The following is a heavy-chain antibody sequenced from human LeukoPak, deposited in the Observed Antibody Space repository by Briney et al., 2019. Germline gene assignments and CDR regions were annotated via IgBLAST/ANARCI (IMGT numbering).Heavy chain of an antibody. CDR1: GLTFSNYA. V-gene: IGHV3-23*01. J-gene: IGHJ4*02. CDR2: ISGSDGST. D-gene: IGHD6-13*01. CDR3: AKAYGQQLVPGY. Sequence: GGSLRLSCAASGLTFSNYAMNWVRQAPGKGMEWVSSISGSDGSTYYADSVKGRFTISRDNSKNTLYLQMNSLRAEDTAVYYCAKAYGQQLVPGYWGQGTLVTVSS.